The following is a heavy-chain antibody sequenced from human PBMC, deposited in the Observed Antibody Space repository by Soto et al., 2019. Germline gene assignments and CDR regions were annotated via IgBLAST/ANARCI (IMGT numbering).Heavy chain of an antibody. D-gene: IGHD6-13*01. V-gene: IGHV4-34*01. Sequence: PSETLSLTCAVYGGSFSVCSWSWIRQPPGKGLEWIGYIDHSGMTHYNPALESRVSMSVDSSKNKLSLKFNSVTAEDTAVYYCASDNHTCAAIPVRKLQNTWWFHXWGQGTLVTVSX. CDR3: ASDNHTCAAIPVRKLQNTWWFHX. CDR2: IDHSGMT. CDR1: GGSFSVCS. J-gene: IGHJ5*02.